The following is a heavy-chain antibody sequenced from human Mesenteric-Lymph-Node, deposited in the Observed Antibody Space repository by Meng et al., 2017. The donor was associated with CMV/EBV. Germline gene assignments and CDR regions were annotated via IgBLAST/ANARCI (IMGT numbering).Heavy chain of an antibody. CDR1: GFTFSSYS. D-gene: IGHD2-2*01. CDR3: ARKYSSSWHLDAFDV. CDR2: ISSSSSYI. Sequence: GESLKISCAASGFTFSSYSMNWVRQAPGKGLEWVSSISSSSSYIYYADSVKGQFTISRDNSKNTVYLQMNSLRAEDTAVYYCARKYSSSWHLDAFDVWGQGTMVTVSS. J-gene: IGHJ3*01. V-gene: IGHV3-21*04.